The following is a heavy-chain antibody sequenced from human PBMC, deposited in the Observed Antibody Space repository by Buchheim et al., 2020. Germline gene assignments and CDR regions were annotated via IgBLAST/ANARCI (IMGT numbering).Heavy chain of an antibody. V-gene: IGHV1-3*01. CDR2: INAGNGDT. D-gene: IGHD2-21*02. Sequence: KKPGASVKVSCKASGYTFISYIMHWVRQAPGQRLEWMGWINAGNGDTKYSQKFQGRVTITSDTAARTAYMELSSLRSEDTAVYYCARDWMTEYYYYGMDVWGQGTT. J-gene: IGHJ6*02. CDR1: GYTFISYI. CDR3: ARDWMTEYYYYGMDV.